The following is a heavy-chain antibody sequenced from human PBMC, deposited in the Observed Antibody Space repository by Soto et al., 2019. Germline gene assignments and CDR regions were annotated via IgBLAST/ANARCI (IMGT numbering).Heavy chain of an antibody. D-gene: IGHD4-4*01. CDR2: ISAYNGNT. CDR3: ARDEERYSNFNPNFDY. Sequence: ASVKVSCKASGYTFTSYGISWVRQAPGQGLEWMGWISAYNGNTNYAQKLQGRVTMTTDTSTSTAYMELRSLRSDDTAVYYCARDEERYSNFNPNFDYWGQGTLVTVSS. CDR1: GYTFTSYG. J-gene: IGHJ4*02. V-gene: IGHV1-18*01.